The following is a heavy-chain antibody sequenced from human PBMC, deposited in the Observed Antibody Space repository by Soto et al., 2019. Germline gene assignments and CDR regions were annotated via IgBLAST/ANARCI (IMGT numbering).Heavy chain of an antibody. CDR1: GYSFNSYW. CDR2: IYPGDSDT. D-gene: IGHD2-2*01. V-gene: IGHV5-51*01. CDR3: ARALLPQLPLNWFDP. Sequence: PGESLKISCKGSGYSFNSYWIGWVRQMPGKGLEWMGIIYPGDSDTRYSPSFQGQVTISADKSISTAYLQWSSLKASDTAMYYCARALLPQLPLNWFDPWGQGTLVTVSS. J-gene: IGHJ5*02.